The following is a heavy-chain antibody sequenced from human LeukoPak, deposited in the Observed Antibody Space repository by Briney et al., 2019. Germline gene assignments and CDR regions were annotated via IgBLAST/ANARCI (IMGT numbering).Heavy chain of an antibody. CDR2: IGSSGGST. J-gene: IGHJ3*01. D-gene: IGHD5-24*01. CDR1: GFNFITAA. V-gene: IGHV3-23*01. Sequence: GGSLRLSCAASGFNFITAAMTWVRQAPGKGLEWVSLIGSSGGSTYYADSVKGRFTISRDNFNHTLSLQMDSLRVEDTAIYYCVKDIQLSTWGLGTMVTVSS. CDR3: VKDIQLST.